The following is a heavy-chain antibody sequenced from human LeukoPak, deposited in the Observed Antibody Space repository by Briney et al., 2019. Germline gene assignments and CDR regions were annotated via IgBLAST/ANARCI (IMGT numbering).Heavy chain of an antibody. CDR2: ISGSGGST. D-gene: IGHD3-22*01. CDR1: GFTFSSYA. CDR3: AKVTPGYYDSSGYPPGFDY. Sequence: GGSLRLSCAASGFTFSSYAMSWVRQAPGKGLEWVSAISGSGGSTYYADSVKGRFTISRDNSKNTLYLQMNSLRAEDTAVYYCAKVTPGYYDSSGYPPGFDYWGQGTLVTVSS. J-gene: IGHJ4*02. V-gene: IGHV3-23*01.